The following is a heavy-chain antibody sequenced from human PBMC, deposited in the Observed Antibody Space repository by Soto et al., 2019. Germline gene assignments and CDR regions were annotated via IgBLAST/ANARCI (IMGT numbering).Heavy chain of an antibody. V-gene: IGHV3-23*01. CDR2: ISGSGGST. CDR1: GFTFSSYG. J-gene: IGHJ4*02. D-gene: IGHD1-26*01. Sequence: EVQLLESGGGLVQPGGSLRLSCAASGFTFSSYGMSWFRQALGKGLEWVSAISGSGGSTYYADSVKGRFTISRDNSKNTLYLQMNSLGAEDTAVYYCAKAGEVGPTSYFDYWGQGTLVIVSS. CDR3: AKAGEVGPTSYFDY.